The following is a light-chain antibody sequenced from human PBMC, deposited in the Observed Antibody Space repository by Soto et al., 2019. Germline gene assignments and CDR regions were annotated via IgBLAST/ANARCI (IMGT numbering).Light chain of an antibody. CDR2: GAS. Sequence: EIVMTQSPATLSVSPGERATLSCRASQSVSSNLAWYQQKPGQAPRLLIYGASTRATGIPARFSGSGSGTDFTLTISRLEPEDFAVYYCQQYGSSPRITFGQGTKVDIK. CDR3: QQYGSSPRIT. CDR1: QSVSSN. V-gene: IGKV3-20*01. J-gene: IGKJ1*01.